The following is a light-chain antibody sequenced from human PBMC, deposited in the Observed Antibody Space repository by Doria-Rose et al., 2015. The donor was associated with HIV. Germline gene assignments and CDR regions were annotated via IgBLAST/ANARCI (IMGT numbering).Light chain of an antibody. CDR1: QRVKSSY. Sequence: TQSPGTLSSSPGERATLSCRASQRVKSSYLAWYQQQPGQAPRLLIYDASTRATGIPDRCSGSGSGTDFTLTISRLEPEDVAVYYCQQYGTSRGTFGQGTRLEIK. V-gene: IGKV3-20*01. CDR3: QQYGTSRGT. J-gene: IGKJ5*01. CDR2: DAS.